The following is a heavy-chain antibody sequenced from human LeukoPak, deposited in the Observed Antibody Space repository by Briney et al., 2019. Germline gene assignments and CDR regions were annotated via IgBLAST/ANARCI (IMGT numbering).Heavy chain of an antibody. CDR2: LNPSGGSS. Sequence: ASVKVSCKASGYTVTSYYMHWVRQAPGQGLEWMGILNPSGGSSSYAQKFQGRATLTRATSTSTVYMELSSLRSEDTAVYYCARGIDTAMVTWEKDYYDSSGYHYFDYWGQGTLVTVSS. V-gene: IGHV1-46*01. CDR3: ARGIDTAMVTWEKDYYDSSGYHYFDY. D-gene: IGHD3-22*01. CDR1: GYTVTSYY. J-gene: IGHJ4*02.